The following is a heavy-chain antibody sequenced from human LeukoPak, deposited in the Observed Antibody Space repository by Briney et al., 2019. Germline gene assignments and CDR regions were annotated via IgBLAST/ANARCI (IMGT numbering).Heavy chain of an antibody. J-gene: IGHJ4*02. V-gene: IGHV3-30-3*01. CDR3: AKGPYYHDSSEYLDY. Sequence: GGSLRLSCTASGFTFSNYAMHWVRQAPGKGLEWVAVILYDGSNKYFADSVKGRFTISRDNRRKSLYLQMNSLRTEDTALYYCAKGPYYHDSSEYLDYWGQGTLVTVSS. D-gene: IGHD3-22*01. CDR2: ILYDGSNK. CDR1: GFTFSNYA.